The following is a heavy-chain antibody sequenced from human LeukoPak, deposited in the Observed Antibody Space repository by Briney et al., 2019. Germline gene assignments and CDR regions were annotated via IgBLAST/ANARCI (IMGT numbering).Heavy chain of an antibody. CDR1: GGSISSYY. V-gene: IGHV4-38-2*02. CDR3: ARGGIVGATTPHAFDI. D-gene: IGHD1-26*01. CDR2: IYHSGST. J-gene: IGHJ3*02. Sequence: SETLSLTCTVSGGSISSYYWSWIRQPPGKGLEWIGSIYHSGSTYYNPSLKSRVTISVDTSKNQFSLKLSSVTAADTAVYYCARGGIVGATTPHAFDIWGQGTMVTVSS.